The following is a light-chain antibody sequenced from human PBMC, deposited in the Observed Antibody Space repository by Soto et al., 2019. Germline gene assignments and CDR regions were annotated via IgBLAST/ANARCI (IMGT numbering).Light chain of an antibody. CDR3: QQSYSIPWT. CDR2: AAS. V-gene: IGKV1-39*01. CDR1: QSISSY. J-gene: IGKJ1*01. Sequence: DIQMTQSPSSLSASVGDRVTISCRASQSISSYLNWYQQKPGKAPKLLIYAASSLQSGVPSRFSGSGSGTDFTLTIRSLQPEDFATYYCQQSYSIPWTFGQGTKVEIK.